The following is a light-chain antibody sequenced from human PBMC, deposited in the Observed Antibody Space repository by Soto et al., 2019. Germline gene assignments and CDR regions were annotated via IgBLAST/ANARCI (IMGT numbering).Light chain of an antibody. J-gene: IGLJ2*01. Sequence: QSVLTQPPSEPGAPGQRVTISCTGSSSNIGAGYDVHWYQHLPGTDPKLLIYGKHNRPSGVPDRFSGSKSGTSASLAISGLQAEYEADYYCQSYDSSLSGSVFGGGTKLTVL. CDR3: QSYDSSLSGSV. CDR1: SSNIGAGYD. V-gene: IGLV1-40*01. CDR2: GKH.